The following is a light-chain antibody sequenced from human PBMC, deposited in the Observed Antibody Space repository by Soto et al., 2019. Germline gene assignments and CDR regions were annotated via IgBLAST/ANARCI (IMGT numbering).Light chain of an antibody. CDR3: QQYYSTPHT. J-gene: IGKJ4*01. CDR2: GAS. V-gene: IGKV3-15*01. Sequence: EIVMTQSPATLSVSPGERATLSCRASQTVSSNLAWYQQKPGQAPRLLIFGASTRATGIPARFSGSGSGTEFTLTIDSLQSEDFAVYYCQQYYSTPHTFGGGTKVEIK. CDR1: QTVSSN.